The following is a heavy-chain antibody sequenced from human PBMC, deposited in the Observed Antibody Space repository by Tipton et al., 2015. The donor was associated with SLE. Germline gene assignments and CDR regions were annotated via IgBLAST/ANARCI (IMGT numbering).Heavy chain of an antibody. D-gene: IGHD5-18*01. CDR3: ARGGIQLWNWFDP. CDR1: GYSISSGYY. Sequence: TLSLTCTVSGYSISSGYYWAWIRQPPGKGLEWIASIYHSGSTYYNPSLKSRVTISVDTSKNQFSLKLSSVTAADMAVYYCARGGIQLWNWFDPWGQGTLVTVSS. CDR2: IYHSGST. V-gene: IGHV4-38-2*02. J-gene: IGHJ5*02.